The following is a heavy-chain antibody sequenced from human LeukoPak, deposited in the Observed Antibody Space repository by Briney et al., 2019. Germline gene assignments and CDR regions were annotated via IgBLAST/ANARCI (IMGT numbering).Heavy chain of an antibody. CDR1: GYTFTSYY. CDR3: ARGQPTYCSSTSCYRIDY. J-gene: IGHJ4*02. CDR2: INPGGGST. V-gene: IGHV1-46*01. D-gene: IGHD2-2*01. Sequence: ASVKVSCKASGYTFTSYYMHWVRQAPGQGLEWMGIINPGGGSTSYAQKFQGRVTMTRDTSTSTVYMELSSLRSEDTAVYYCARGQPTYCSSTSCYRIDYWGQGTLVTVSS.